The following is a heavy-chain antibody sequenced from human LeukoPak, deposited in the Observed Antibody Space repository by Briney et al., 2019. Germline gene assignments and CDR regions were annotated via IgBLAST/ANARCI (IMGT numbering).Heavy chain of an antibody. Sequence: ASVKVSCKASGYTFTSYGISWVRQAPGQGLEWMGIINPSGGSTSYAQKFQGRVTMTRDTSTSTVCMELSSLRSEDTAVYYCARAYYHDSSDYYFPLDYWGQGTLVTVSS. CDR2: INPSGGST. CDR3: ARAYYHDSSDYYFPLDY. D-gene: IGHD3-22*01. J-gene: IGHJ4*02. CDR1: GYTFTSYG. V-gene: IGHV1-46*01.